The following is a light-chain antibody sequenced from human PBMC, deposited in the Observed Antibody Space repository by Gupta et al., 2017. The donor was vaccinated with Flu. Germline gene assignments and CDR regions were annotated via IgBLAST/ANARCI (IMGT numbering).Light chain of an antibody. Sequence: SLSASVGDRVTITCRAGQNIRSALNWYQQKAGKAPRILISAASRLRSGVPPRFSGSGSGTEFTLTISSRQPEDLATYYCQEAYNYPPVSTFGQGTKIQI. CDR3: QEAYNYPPVST. J-gene: IGKJ2*02. CDR2: AAS. V-gene: IGKV1-39*01. CDR1: QNIRSA.